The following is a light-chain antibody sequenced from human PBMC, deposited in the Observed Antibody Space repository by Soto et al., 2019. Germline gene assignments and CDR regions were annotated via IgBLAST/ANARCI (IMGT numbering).Light chain of an antibody. Sequence: QSALTQPASVSGSPGQSITISCTGTSSEIGGYNYVSWYQQYPGKAPKLMIFGVSDRPSGVYNRFSGSKSGTTASLAISGPQSEYEADCYCSAHMASSTVVVLGGGTKLTVL. CDR2: GVS. V-gene: IGLV2-14*01. CDR3: SAHMASSTVVV. CDR1: SSEIGGYNY. J-gene: IGLJ2*01.